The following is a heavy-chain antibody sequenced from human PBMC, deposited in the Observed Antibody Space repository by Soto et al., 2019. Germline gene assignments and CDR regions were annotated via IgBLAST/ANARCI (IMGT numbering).Heavy chain of an antibody. CDR2: ISYDGSNK. J-gene: IGHJ4*02. CDR3: ARKRGASGSDS. Sequence: SLRLSCAASGFTFSTYGMHWVRQAPGKGLEWVAVISYDGSNKHYADSVKGRFTISRDDSKNTLYLQMNSLRAEDTAVYYCARKRGASGSDSWGQGTLVTVS. CDR1: GFTFSTYG. V-gene: IGHV3-30*03. D-gene: IGHD3-10*01.